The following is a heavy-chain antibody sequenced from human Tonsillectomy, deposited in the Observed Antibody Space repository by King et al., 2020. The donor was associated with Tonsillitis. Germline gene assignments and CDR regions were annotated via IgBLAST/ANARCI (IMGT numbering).Heavy chain of an antibody. CDR3: AKAHSGSYWVGMDV. D-gene: IGHD1-26*01. CDR1: GFTFDDYA. J-gene: IGHJ6*02. Sequence: VQLVESGGGLVQPGRSLRLSCAASGFTFDDYAMNWVRQPPGKGLEWVSGIYWSSGSIGYADSVKGRFTISRDNAKNSLYLQMNSLRAEDTALYYCAKAHSGSYWVGMDVWGQGTTVTVSS. CDR2: IYWSSGSI. V-gene: IGHV3-9*01.